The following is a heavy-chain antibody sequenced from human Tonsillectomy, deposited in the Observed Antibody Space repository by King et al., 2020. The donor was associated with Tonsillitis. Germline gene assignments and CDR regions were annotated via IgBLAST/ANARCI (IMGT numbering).Heavy chain of an antibody. V-gene: IGHV4-38-2*01. J-gene: IGHJ4*02. CDR1: GYSISSGYS. CDR3: ARGRVSPPVPYFDY. CDR2: IYHSGST. Sequence: QLQESGPGLVKTSETLSLTCAVSGYSISSGYSWGWIRQPPGKGLECIGSIYHSGSTYYNPSLQSRVPISVDMSKNQFSLKLSSVTAADTAIYYCARGRVSPPVPYFDYWGQGTLVTVSS. D-gene: IGHD2-2*01.